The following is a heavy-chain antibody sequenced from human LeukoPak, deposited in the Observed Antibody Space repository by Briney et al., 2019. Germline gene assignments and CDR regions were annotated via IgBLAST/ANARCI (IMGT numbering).Heavy chain of an antibody. V-gene: IGHV1-2*02. D-gene: IGHD3-10*01. Sequence: ASVNVSCKASGYTFTGYYMHWVRQAPGQGLEWMGWINPNSGGTNYAQKFQGRVTMTRDTSISTAYMELSRLRSDDTAVYYCARVLSTVRGPHAFDIWGQGTMVTVSS. J-gene: IGHJ3*02. CDR1: GYTFTGYY. CDR2: INPNSGGT. CDR3: ARVLSTVRGPHAFDI.